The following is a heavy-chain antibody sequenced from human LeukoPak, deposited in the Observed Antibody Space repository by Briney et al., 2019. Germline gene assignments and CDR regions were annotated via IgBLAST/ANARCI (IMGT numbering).Heavy chain of an antibody. Sequence: SVKVFCKASVRTHSSYDISWVRQAPGQGLEWMGRITPIRGIANYAQKFEGRDTIQAHKYTSTAYMELSSLISEHTGMYYRARDAGHSSSWTDYWGKGTLVTSPQ. D-gene: IGHD6-13*01. V-gene: IGHV1-69*04. CDR3: ARDAGHSSSWTDY. J-gene: IGHJ4*02. CDR2: ITPIRGIA. CDR1: VRTHSSYD.